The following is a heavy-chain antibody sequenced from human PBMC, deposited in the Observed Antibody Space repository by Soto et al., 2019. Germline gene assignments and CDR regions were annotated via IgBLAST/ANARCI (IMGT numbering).Heavy chain of an antibody. Sequence: SETLSLTCTVSGGSVSSGSYYWSWIRQPPGKGLEWIGYIYYSGSTNYNPSLKSRVTISVDTSKNQFSLKLSSVTAADTAVYYCARSVVPAAIDFDYWGQGTLVTVSS. CDR2: IYYSGST. V-gene: IGHV4-61*01. J-gene: IGHJ4*02. D-gene: IGHD2-2*01. CDR1: GGSVSSGSYY. CDR3: ARSVVPAAIDFDY.